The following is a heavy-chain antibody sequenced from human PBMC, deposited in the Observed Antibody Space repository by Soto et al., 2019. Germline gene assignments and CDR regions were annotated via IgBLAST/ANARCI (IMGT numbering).Heavy chain of an antibody. D-gene: IGHD5-12*01. CDR1: GFVFSKYA. CDR2: ITASGDTT. Sequence: EVQLLESGGGLVQSGGSLTVSCTASGFVFSKYAVTWVRQAPGQGLEWVSAITASGDTTYYADSVKGRFTLSRDNSRDNLFLHMSSLRADDTARYFCVRGIYPSSAGGPFDLWGQGTLVTVSS. J-gene: IGHJ4*02. V-gene: IGHV3-23*01. CDR3: VRGIYPSSAGGPFDL.